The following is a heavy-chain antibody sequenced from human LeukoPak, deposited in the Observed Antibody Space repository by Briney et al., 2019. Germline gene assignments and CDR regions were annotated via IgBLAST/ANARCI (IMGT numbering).Heavy chain of an antibody. CDR3: ARQTGYSYGYESGGEVLAPDY. J-gene: IGHJ4*02. V-gene: IGHV5-51*01. D-gene: IGHD5-18*01. Sequence: LGESLKISCKGSGYSFTSYWIGWVRQMPGKGLEWMGIIYPGDSDTRYSPSFQGQVTISADKSISTAYLQWSSLKASDTAMYYCARQTGYSYGYESGGEVLAPDYWGQGTLVTVSS. CDR1: GYSFTSYW. CDR2: IYPGDSDT.